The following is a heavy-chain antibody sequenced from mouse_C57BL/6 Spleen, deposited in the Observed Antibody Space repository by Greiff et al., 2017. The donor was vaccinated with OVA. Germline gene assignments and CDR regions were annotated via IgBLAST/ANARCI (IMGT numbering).Heavy chain of an antibody. Sequence: QVQLQQSGPGLVQPSQSLSITCTVSGFSLTSYGVHWVRQSPGKGLEWLGVIWSGGSTDYNAAFMSRLSITKDNSKSQVFFKMNSLQADATDIYYGAKEDNSNSAWFAYWGQGTLVTVSA. V-gene: IGHV2-5*01. CDR1: GFSLTSYG. J-gene: IGHJ3*01. CDR2: IWSGGST. CDR3: AKEDNSNSAWFAY. D-gene: IGHD2-5*01.